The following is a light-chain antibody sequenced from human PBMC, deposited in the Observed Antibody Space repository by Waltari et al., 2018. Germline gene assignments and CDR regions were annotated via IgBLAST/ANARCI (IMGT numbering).Light chain of an antibody. J-gene: IGKJ1*01. CDR2: RAS. Sequence: EIVMTQSPATLSVSPGEGVTLSCRASQSVNTNLAWYQQKPGQPPRLLIYRASTRATGIAARFSGSGSGTDFTLTIRSLQSEDYAVYYCQHYNSWPPPWTFGQGTKVEIK. CDR1: QSVNTN. CDR3: QHYNSWPPPWT. V-gene: IGKV3-15*01.